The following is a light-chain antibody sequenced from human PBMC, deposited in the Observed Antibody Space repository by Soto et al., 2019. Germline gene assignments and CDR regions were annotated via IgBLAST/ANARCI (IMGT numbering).Light chain of an antibody. J-gene: IGKJ4*01. CDR2: AAS. CDR3: QQSYATP. Sequence: DFQMTQSPSSLSASVGDRVTITCRASQTIITYLNWYQQKPGKAPKLLIYAASNLQSGVPSRFSGSGSGTDFTLTIGNLQPEDFATYYCQQSYATPFGGGTKVEIK. CDR1: QTIITY. V-gene: IGKV1-39*01.